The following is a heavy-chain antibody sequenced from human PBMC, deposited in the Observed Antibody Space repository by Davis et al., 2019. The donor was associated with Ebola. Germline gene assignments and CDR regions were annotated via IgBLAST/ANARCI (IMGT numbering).Heavy chain of an antibody. D-gene: IGHD3-22*01. CDR3: TRDFDRVRE. J-gene: IGHJ4*02. Sequence: HTAGSLTLSCAASAFTFSSYWIHWVRHAPGKGLVWVSRIRPDGGRTSYADSVRGRFTISRDNARNTLYLQMNSLKAEDTAVYYCTRDFDRVREWGQGTLVTVSS. V-gene: IGHV3-74*01. CDR2: IRPDGGRT. CDR1: AFTFSSYW.